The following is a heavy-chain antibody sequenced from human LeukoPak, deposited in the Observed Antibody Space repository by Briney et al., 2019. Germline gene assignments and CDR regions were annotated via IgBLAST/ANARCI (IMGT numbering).Heavy chain of an antibody. Sequence: PSETLSPTCTVSGGSISSYYWSWIRQPPGKGLEWIGYIYTSGSTNYNPSLKSRVTISVDTSKNQFSLKLSSVTAADTAVYYCARHGYSSSFDYWGQGTLVTVSS. CDR1: GGSISSYY. CDR2: IYTSGST. D-gene: IGHD6-6*01. V-gene: IGHV4-4*09. J-gene: IGHJ4*02. CDR3: ARHGYSSSFDY.